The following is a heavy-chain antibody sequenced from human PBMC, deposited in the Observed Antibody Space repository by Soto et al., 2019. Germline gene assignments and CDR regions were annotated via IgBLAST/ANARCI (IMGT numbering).Heavy chain of an antibody. D-gene: IGHD3-3*01. Sequence: PSETLSLTCTISGGSISSSSYYWGWIRQPPGKGLEWIGSIYYSGSTYYNPYLKSRVTISVDTSKNQFSLKLSSVTAADTAVYYCAGHVSNYDFWSGYSNYYYYYMGVWGKGTTVS. CDR3: AGHVSNYDFWSGYSNYYYYYMGV. V-gene: IGHV4-39*01. CDR2: IYYSGST. J-gene: IGHJ6*03. CDR1: GGSISSSSYY.